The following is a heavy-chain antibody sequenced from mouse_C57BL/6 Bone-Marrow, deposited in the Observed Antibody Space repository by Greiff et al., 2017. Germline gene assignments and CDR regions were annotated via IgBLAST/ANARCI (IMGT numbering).Heavy chain of an antibody. Sequence: EVQGVESGGGLVKPGGSLKLSCAASGFTFSSYTMSWVRQTPEKRLQWVAAISGGGGNTYYPDSVKGRFTISRDNDKNILYLQMSSLRSEDTALYYCSKHVTTVLATKYFDVWGTRTTLTVSS. CDR2: ISGGGGNT. CDR3: SKHVTTVLATKYFDV. D-gene: IGHD1-1*01. V-gene: IGHV5-9*01. J-gene: IGHJ1*03. CDR1: GFTFSSYT.